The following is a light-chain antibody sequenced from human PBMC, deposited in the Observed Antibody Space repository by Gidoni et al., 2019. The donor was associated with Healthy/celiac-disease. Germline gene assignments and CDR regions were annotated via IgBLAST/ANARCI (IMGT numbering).Light chain of an antibody. CDR3: QQGGT. J-gene: IGKJ1*01. V-gene: IGKV3-20*01. Sequence: DIVLTHSPGTLSLSPGERATLPCRASQSVSSRYLAWYQQKPGQAPRLLIYGASSRATGIPDRFSGSGSGTDFTLIISRLEPEDFAVYYCQQGGTFGQGTKVEIK. CDR1: QSVSSRY. CDR2: GAS.